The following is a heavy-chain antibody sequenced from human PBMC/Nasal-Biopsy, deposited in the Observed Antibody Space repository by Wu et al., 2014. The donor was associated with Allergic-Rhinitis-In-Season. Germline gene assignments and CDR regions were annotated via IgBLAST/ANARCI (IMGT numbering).Heavy chain of an antibody. CDR1: GFTFSDVW. J-gene: IGHJ4*02. Sequence: LRLSCAASGFTFSDVWMTWVRQAPGKGLEWLANIKHDGSETYYVDSVKGRFTMSRDNAKNSLYLQMNILRAEDTAVYYCAREDKGSGYDPKRGFDYWAREPWSPSPQ. CDR3: AREDKGSGYDPKRGFDY. V-gene: IGHV3-7*03. CDR2: IKHDGSET. D-gene: IGHD5-12*01.